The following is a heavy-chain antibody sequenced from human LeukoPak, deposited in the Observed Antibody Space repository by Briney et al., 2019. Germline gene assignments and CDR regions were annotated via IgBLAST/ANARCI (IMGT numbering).Heavy chain of an antibody. CDR3: ARVGAVAISGNYYYYMDV. Sequence: SETLSLTCTVSGGSISSYYWSWIRQPPGKGLEWIGYIYYSGSTNYNPSLKSRVTISVDTSKNQFSLKLSSVTAADTAVYYCARVGAVAISGNYYYYMDVWGKGTTVTASS. CDR2: IYYSGST. D-gene: IGHD1-20*01. V-gene: IGHV4-59*01. CDR1: GGSISSYY. J-gene: IGHJ6*03.